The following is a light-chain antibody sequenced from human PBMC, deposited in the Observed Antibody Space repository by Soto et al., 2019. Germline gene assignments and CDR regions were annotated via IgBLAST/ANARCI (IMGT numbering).Light chain of an antibody. Sequence: DIQMTQSPSSLSASVGDRVTITCRASQTISSWLAWYQQKPGKAPKLLIYKASTLKSGVPSRFSGSGSGTEFTLTISSLQPDDFATYYCQQYYSYSPWTFGQGTKVDI. V-gene: IGKV1-5*03. J-gene: IGKJ1*01. CDR3: QQYYSYSPWT. CDR2: KAS. CDR1: QTISSW.